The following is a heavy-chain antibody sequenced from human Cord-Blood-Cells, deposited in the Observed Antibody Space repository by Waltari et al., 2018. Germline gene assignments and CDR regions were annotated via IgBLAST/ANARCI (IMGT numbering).Heavy chain of an antibody. CDR3: ATTNGGYETFDFDY. CDR2: ISAYNGNT. V-gene: IGHV1-18*01. Sequence: HGQGLEWMGWISAYNGNTNYAQKLQGRVTMTTDISTSTAYMELRSLRSDDTAVYYCATTNGGYETFDFDYWGQGTLVTVSS. J-gene: IGHJ4*02. D-gene: IGHD5-12*01.